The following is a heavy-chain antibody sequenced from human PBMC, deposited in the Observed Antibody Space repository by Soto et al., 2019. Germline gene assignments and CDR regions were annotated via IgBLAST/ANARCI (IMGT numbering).Heavy chain of an antibody. CDR1: GGSISSSSYY. CDR2: IYYSGST. D-gene: IGHD2-15*01. J-gene: IGHJ5*02. Sequence: SETLSLTCTVSGGSISSSSYYWGWIRQPPGKGLEWIGSIYYSGSTYYNPSLKSRVTISVDTSKNQFPLKLSSVTAADTAVYYCARLYCSGGSCYSGYNWLDPWGQGTLVTVSS. V-gene: IGHV4-39*01. CDR3: ARLYCSGGSCYSGYNWLDP.